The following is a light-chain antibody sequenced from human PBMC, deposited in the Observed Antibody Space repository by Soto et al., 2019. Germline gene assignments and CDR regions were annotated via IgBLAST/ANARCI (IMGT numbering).Light chain of an antibody. Sequence: DIQMTQSPSTLSASVGDRVTITCRASQSISSWLAWYQQKPGKAPKLLIYKASSLESGVPSRFSGSGSGTEFTLTISSLQPDDFAVYYCQDYNSWPPFTFGGGTKVDIK. CDR3: QDYNSWPPFT. V-gene: IGKV1-5*03. CDR2: KAS. CDR1: QSISSW. J-gene: IGKJ4*01.